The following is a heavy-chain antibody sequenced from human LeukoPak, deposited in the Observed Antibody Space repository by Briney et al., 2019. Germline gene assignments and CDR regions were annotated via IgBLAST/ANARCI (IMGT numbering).Heavy chain of an antibody. CDR2: INPNSGGT. D-gene: IGHD6-19*01. V-gene: IGHV1-2*02. J-gene: IGHJ4*02. Sequence: ASVKVSCKASGYTFTGYYMHWVRQAPGQGLEWMGWINPNSGGTNYAQKFQGRVTMTTDTSISTAYMELSRLRSDDTAVYYCARFIAVAGTFDYWGQGTLVTVSS. CDR3: ARFIAVAGTFDY. CDR1: GYTFTGYY.